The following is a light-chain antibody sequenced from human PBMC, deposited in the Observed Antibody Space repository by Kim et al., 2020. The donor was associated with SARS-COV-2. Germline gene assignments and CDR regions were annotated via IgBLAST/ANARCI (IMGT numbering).Light chain of an antibody. V-gene: IGKV1-33*01. CDR2: DAS. Sequence: SASVGDRVPISCHTSQDITNYLILYQQKPGKAPKVLIYDASNLETGVPSMFSGSGSGTDFTFTISSLKPEDIATYYCQQYDNLPLTFGQGTKLEI. CDR3: QQYDNLPLT. J-gene: IGKJ1*01. CDR1: QDITNY.